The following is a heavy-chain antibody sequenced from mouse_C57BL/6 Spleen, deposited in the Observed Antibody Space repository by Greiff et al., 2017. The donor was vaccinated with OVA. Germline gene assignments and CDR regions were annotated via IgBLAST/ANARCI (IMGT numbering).Heavy chain of an antibody. CDR3: ARSGDGYPHWYFDV. CDR1: GYTFTSYW. Sequence: VQLQQPGAELVRPGSSVKLSCKASGYTFTSYWMHWVKQRPIQGLEWIGNIDPSDSETHYNQKFKDKATLTVDKSSSTAYMQLSSLTSEDSAVYYCARSGDGYPHWYFDVWGTGTTVTVSS. CDR2: IDPSDSET. V-gene: IGHV1-52*01. J-gene: IGHJ1*03. D-gene: IGHD2-3*01.